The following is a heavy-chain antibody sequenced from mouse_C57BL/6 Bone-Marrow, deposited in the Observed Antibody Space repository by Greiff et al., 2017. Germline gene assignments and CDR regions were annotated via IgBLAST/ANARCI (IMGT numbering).Heavy chain of an antibody. D-gene: IGHD1-1*01. J-gene: IGHJ1*03. CDR3: TVPHGSSRYWYFDV. CDR2: IRLKSDNYAT. V-gene: IGHV6-3*01. Sequence: EVKLQESGGGLVQPGGSMQLSCVASGFTFSNYWMNWVRQSPEKGLEWVAQIRLKSDNYATHYAESVKGRFTISRYDSKSSVYLQMNNLRAEDTGIYYCTVPHGSSRYWYFDVWGTGTTVTVSS. CDR1: GFTFSNYW.